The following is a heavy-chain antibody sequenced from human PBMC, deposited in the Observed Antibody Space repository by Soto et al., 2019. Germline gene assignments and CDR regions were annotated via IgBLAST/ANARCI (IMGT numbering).Heavy chain of an antibody. CDR2: IYYSGST. J-gene: IGHJ4*02. V-gene: IGHV4-31*03. D-gene: IGHD4-17*01. Sequence: SETLSLTCTVSGGSISSGGYYWSWIRQHPGKGLEWIGYIYYSGSTYYNPSLKSRVTISVDTSKNQFSLKLSSVTAADTAVYYCARAVLSGDDYDLFDYWGQGTLVTVSS. CDR3: ARAVLSGDDYDLFDY. CDR1: GGSISSGGYY.